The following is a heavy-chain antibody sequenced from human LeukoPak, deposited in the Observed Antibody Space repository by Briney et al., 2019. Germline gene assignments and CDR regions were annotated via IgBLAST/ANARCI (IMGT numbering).Heavy chain of an antibody. V-gene: IGHV3-30*02. CDR2: IRYDGSNQ. D-gene: IGHD1-14*01. CDR1: GFTFSSYG. CDR3: APRNRGY. J-gene: IGHJ4*02. Sequence: GGSLRLSCAASGFTFSSYGMHWVRQAPGKGLEWVAFIRYDGSNQYYADSVKGRFTISRDNSKNTMYLQMNSLRPEDTAVYYWAPRNRGYGGKGTLVTVSS.